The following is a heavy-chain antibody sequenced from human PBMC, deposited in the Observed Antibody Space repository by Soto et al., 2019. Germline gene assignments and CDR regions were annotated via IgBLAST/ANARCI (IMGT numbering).Heavy chain of an antibody. V-gene: IGHV4-31*03. D-gene: IGHD6-25*01. CDR3: ARESGGYDSSTRYGLDV. CDR2: IYYSGST. Sequence: LSLTCSVSGGSISSVGHYWTWIRQQPGKGLEWIGYIYYSGSTDYNPSLKSRVTISVDRSKNQFSLNLSSVTAADTAIYYCARESGGYDSSTRYGLDVWGQGTTVTVSS. J-gene: IGHJ6*02. CDR1: GGSISSVGHY.